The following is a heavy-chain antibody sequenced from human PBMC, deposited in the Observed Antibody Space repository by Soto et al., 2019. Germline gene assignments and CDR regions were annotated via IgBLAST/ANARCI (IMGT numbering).Heavy chain of an antibody. CDR3: VIGGGSNYYGLDV. CDR2: LSPNDGKT. Sequence: QVQVVQSGAEVKQPGASVKVSCKASGYAFPHYGLTWVRQAPGRGLEWLGWLSPNDGKTNYAQKFQGRVTMTADTATSTAYMELGSLRFDDTAIYYCVIGGGSNYYGLDVWGQGTAVSVSS. CDR1: GYAFPHYG. V-gene: IGHV1-18*01. J-gene: IGHJ6*02. D-gene: IGHD5-12*01.